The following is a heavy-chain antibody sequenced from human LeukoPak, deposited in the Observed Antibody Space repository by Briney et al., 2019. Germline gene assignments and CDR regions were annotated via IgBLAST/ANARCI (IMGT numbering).Heavy chain of an antibody. CDR3: ARQRMVRGVIDY. D-gene: IGHD3-10*01. CDR1: GGSISSYY. J-gene: IGHJ4*02. V-gene: IGHV4-4*07. Sequence: SETLSLTCTVSGGSISSYYWSWIRQPAGKGLEWIGRIYTSGSTNYNPSLKSRVTISVDTSKNQFSLKLSSVTAADTAVYYCARQRMVRGVIDYWGQGTLVTVSS. CDR2: IYTSGST.